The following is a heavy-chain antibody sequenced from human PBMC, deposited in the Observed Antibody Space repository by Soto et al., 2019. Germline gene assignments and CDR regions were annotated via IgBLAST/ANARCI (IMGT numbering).Heavy chain of an antibody. J-gene: IGHJ6*02. V-gene: IGHV3-66*04. CDR2: IYSGGST. CDR3: ARLNGYCISTNCHGYYGMDV. D-gene: IGHD2-2*03. Sequence: GGSLRLSCAASGFTVSSNCMSWVRQAPGKGLEWVSVIYSGGSTYYADSVKGRFIISRDNSKNTLYLQMNSLRAEDTAVYYCARLNGYCISTNCHGYYGMDVWGQGTTVTVSS. CDR1: GFTVSSNC.